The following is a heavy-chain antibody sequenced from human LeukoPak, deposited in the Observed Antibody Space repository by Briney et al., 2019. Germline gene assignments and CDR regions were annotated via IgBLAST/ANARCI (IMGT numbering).Heavy chain of an antibody. J-gene: IGHJ4*02. CDR3: AREGRDGYNYNY. V-gene: IGHV3-21*01. Sequence: GSLRLSRAASGFTLRSYSMNWVRQAPGKGLGWVSSISSSSSYIYYADSVKGRFTISRDNAKNSLYLQMNSLRAEDTAVYYCAREGRDGYNYNYWGQGTLVTVSS. CDR2: ISSSSSYI. CDR1: GFTLRSYS. D-gene: IGHD5-24*01.